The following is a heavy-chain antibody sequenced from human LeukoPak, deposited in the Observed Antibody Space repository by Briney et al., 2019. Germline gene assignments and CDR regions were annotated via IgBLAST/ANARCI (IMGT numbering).Heavy chain of an antibody. D-gene: IGHD5-18*01. CDR1: GYTFTDHY. J-gene: IGHJ6*02. V-gene: IGHV1-2*02. CDR2: INPNSGGT. Sequence: GASVRVSCKASGYTFTDHYIHWVRQAPGQGLEWMGWINPNSGGTKYAQNSQGRVTMTRDTSISTAYMDLSRLRSDDTTVYYCARNTAPGYGLDVWGQGTPVTVSS. CDR3: ARNTAPGYGLDV.